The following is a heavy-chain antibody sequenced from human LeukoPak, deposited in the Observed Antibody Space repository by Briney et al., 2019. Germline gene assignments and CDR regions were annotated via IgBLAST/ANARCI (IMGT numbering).Heavy chain of an antibody. V-gene: IGHV4-59*12. J-gene: IGHJ4*02. CDR1: GGSISSYY. D-gene: IGHD6-13*01. CDR3: ARTYFSSWYSDY. CDR2: IYYSGST. Sequence: SETLSLTCTVSGGSISSYYWSWIRQPPGKGLEWIGYIYYSGSTNYNPSLKSRVTISVDTSKNQFSLKLSSVTAADTAVYYCARTYFSSWYSDYWGQGTLVTVSS.